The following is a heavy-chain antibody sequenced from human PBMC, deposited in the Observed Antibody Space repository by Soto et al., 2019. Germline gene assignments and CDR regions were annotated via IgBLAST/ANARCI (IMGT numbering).Heavy chain of an antibody. CDR2: IYYSGST. Sequence: PSETLSLTCTVCGGSISSYYWSWIRQPPGKGLEWIGYIYYSGSTNYNPSLKSRVTISVDTSKNQFSLKLSSVTAADTAVYYCATSITMIGEDFDIWGQGTMVTVPS. CDR3: ATSITMIGEDFDI. V-gene: IGHV4-59*01. D-gene: IGHD3-22*01. J-gene: IGHJ3*02. CDR1: GGSISSYY.